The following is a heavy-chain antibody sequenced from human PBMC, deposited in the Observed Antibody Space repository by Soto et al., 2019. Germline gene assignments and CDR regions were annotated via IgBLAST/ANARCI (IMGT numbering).Heavy chain of an antibody. J-gene: IGHJ4*02. V-gene: IGHV1-46*01. D-gene: IGHD6-19*01. CDR3: ARDSYSSTDGY. CDR1: GYTFTSYY. CDR2: INPSGGST. Sequence: ASVNVSFKASGYTFTSYYMHWVRQAPGQGLEWMGIINPSGGSTSYAQKFQGRVTMTRDTSTSTVYMELSSLRSEDTAVYYCARDSYSSTDGYWGQGTMVTVSS.